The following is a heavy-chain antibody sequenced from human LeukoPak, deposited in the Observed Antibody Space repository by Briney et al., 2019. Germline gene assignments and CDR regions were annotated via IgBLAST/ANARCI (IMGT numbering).Heavy chain of an antibody. D-gene: IGHD3-22*01. CDR3: ARVDSRGPTGTPPYYFDY. CDR2: IYYSGST. Sequence: SETLSLTCTVSGGSISSVDYYWSWIRQPPGKGLEWIGYIYYSGSTYYNPSLKRRVTISVDTSKNQFSLKLSSVTAADTAVYYCARVDSRGPTGTPPYYFDYWGQGTLVTVSS. V-gene: IGHV4-30-4*01. CDR1: GGSISSVDYY. J-gene: IGHJ4*02.